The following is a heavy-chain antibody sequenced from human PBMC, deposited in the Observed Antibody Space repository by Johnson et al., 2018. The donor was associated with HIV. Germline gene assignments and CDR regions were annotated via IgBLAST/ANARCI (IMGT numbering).Heavy chain of an antibody. Sequence: VQLVESGGGLVQPGRSLRLSCAASGFTFDDYAMHWVRQAPGKGLEWVSGISWNSGSIGYADSVKGRFTISRDNAKTSLYLQMNSLRAEDTAVYYCTTGVFHAFDMWGQGTMVTVSS. CDR1: GFTFDDYA. D-gene: IGHD3-10*01. CDR2: ISWNSGSI. J-gene: IGHJ3*02. V-gene: IGHV3-9*01. CDR3: TTGVFHAFDM.